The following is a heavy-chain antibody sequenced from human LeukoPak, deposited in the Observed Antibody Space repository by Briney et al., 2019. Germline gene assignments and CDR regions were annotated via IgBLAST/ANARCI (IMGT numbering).Heavy chain of an antibody. CDR3: ARVAWYSSSWYGSLPFDY. CDR2: IAYDGSNK. D-gene: IGHD6-13*01. Sequence: GGSLRLSCAASGFTFSSYGMHWVRQAPGKGLEWVAVIAYDGSNKYYADSVKGRFTISRDNSKNTLYLQMNSLRAEDTAVYYCARVAWYSSSWYGSLPFDYWGQGTLVTVSS. V-gene: IGHV3-30*03. CDR1: GFTFSSYG. J-gene: IGHJ4*02.